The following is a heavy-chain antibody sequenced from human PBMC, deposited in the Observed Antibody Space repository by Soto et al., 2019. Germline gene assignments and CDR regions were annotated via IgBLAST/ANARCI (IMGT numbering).Heavy chain of an antibody. D-gene: IGHD1-20*01. CDR1: GYSFTSYG. CDR3: ARDPPITGSLRGAPLMAV. Sequence: QIQLIQSGTEVTKPGASVRVSCQASGYSFTSYGVSWVRQAPGQGLEWLGWISALNGNTNYAQTFQGRVTLTTDTSTLTAYMELRSVRSADTAIYECARDPPITGSLRGAPLMAVWGQGTTVTVSS. CDR2: ISALNGNT. J-gene: IGHJ6*02. V-gene: IGHV1-18*01.